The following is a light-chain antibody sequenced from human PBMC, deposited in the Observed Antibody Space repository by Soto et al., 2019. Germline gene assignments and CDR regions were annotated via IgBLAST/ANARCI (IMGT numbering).Light chain of an antibody. CDR2: YIS. Sequence: DVPLTQYPSSLSASVGDSVTITCRSSHIINGFLNWYHSKPGEAPTLLISYISTVESVVPLRFTGDGSETEFTLSSNSVQPEDFATYYCQQSYNTPYTFGQGTKLEI. CDR1: HIINGF. J-gene: IGKJ2*01. V-gene: IGKV1-39*01. CDR3: QQSYNTPYT.